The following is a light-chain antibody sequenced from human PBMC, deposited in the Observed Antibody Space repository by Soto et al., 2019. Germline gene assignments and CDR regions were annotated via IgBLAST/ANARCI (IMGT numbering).Light chain of an antibody. CDR2: WAS. CDR3: QQYFTTPLN. J-gene: IGKJ4*01. V-gene: IGKV4-1*01. Sequence: DIVVTQSPDSLAVSLGERATINCKSSQSVLYSSNNKNYLAWYQLKPGQPPKLLIYWASTRESGVPDRFSGSGFGTDFTLTISNLQAEDVAVYYCQQYFTTPLNFGGGTKVEIK. CDR1: QSVLYSSNNKNY.